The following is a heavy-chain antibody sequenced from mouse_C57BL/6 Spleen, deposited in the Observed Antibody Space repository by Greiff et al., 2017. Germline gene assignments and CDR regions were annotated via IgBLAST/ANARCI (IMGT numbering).Heavy chain of an antibody. CDR1: GYTFTDYY. V-gene: IGHV1-19*01. Sequence: VQLKESGPVLVKPGASVKMSCKASGYTFTDYYMNWVKQSHGKSLEWIGVINPYNGGTSYNQKFKGKATLTVDKSSSTAYMELNSLTSEDSAVYYCARSGSFYDGYYGAMDYWGQGTSVTVSS. J-gene: IGHJ4*01. CDR2: INPYNGGT. CDR3: ARSGSFYDGYYGAMDY. D-gene: IGHD2-3*01.